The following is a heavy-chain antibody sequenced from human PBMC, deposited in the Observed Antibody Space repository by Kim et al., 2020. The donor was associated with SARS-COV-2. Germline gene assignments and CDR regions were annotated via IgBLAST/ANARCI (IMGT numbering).Heavy chain of an antibody. CDR3: AKAHTGYFDY. V-gene: IGHV3-30*18. Sequence: GGSLRLSCAASGFTFSSYGMHWVRQAPGKGLEWVAVISYDGSNTYYADSVKGRFTISRDNSKNTLYLQMNSLRAEDTAVYYCAKAHTGYFDYWGQGTLVTVSS. CDR2: ISYDGSNT. J-gene: IGHJ4*02. CDR1: GFTFSSYG.